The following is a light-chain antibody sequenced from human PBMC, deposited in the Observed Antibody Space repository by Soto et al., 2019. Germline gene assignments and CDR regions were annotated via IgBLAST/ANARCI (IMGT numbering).Light chain of an antibody. CDR3: QQYDGKSPWT. CDR1: QSIGQW. CDR2: KAS. V-gene: IGKV1-5*03. Sequence: DVQMTQSPSTLSASIGDRVTITCRASQSIGQWLAWFQQKPGKAPKVLIYKASTLESGVPSRFSASGSGTEFTLTISSLQPDDFASYYCQQYDGKSPWTFGQGTKVESK. J-gene: IGKJ1*01.